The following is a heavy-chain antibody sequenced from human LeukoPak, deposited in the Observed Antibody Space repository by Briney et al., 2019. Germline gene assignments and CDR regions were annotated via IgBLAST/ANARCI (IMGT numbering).Heavy chain of an antibody. CDR3: VRENWYYDH. V-gene: IGHV1-2*02. CDR2: IYPPTGGT. J-gene: IGHJ4*02. Sequence: ASVKVSCKTSGYTFTAYHMHWVRQAPGQGLEFVGWIYPPTGGTVLAGKFQGRVTMTRDTFIAAAYMELSGLTFDDTAVYYCVRENWYYDHWGQGTLVTVSS. D-gene: IGHD3-16*01. CDR1: GYTFTAYH.